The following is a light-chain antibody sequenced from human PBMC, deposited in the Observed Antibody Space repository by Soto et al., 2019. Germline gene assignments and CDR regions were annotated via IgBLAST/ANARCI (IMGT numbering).Light chain of an antibody. J-gene: IGLJ1*01. CDR2: DVS. CDR1: SSDVGGYNY. V-gene: IGLV2-11*01. CDR3: CSYAGSYV. Sequence: QSVLTQPRSVSGSPGQSVTISCTGTSSDVGGYNYVSWYQQHPGKAPKLMIYDVSKRPSGVPDRFSGSKSGNTASLTISGRQAADEADYYCCSYAGSYVFGPGTQLTVL.